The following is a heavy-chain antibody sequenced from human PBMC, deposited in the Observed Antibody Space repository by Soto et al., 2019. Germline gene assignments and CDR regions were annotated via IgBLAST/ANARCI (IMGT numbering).Heavy chain of an antibody. CDR1: GGSISSSSYY. V-gene: IGHV4-39*01. CDR2: IYYSGST. Sequence: KPSETLSLTCTVSGGSISSSSYYWGWIRQPPGKGLEWIGSIYYSGSTYYNPSLKSRVTISVDTSKNQFSLKLSSVTAAGTAVYYCAITGTTEDYYYGMDVWGQGTTVTVSS. CDR3: AITGTTEDYYYGMDV. J-gene: IGHJ6*02. D-gene: IGHD1-7*01.